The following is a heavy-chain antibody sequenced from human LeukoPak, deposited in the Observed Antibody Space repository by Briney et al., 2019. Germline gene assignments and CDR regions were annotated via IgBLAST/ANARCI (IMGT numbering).Heavy chain of an antibody. J-gene: IGHJ4*02. D-gene: IGHD2-15*01. CDR2: ISAYNGNT. CDR3: ASHPGGGGY. V-gene: IGHV1-18*04. Sequence: WASVKVSCKASGYTFTSYYFHWVRQAPGQGLEWMGWISAYNGNTNYAQKLQGRVTMTTDTSTSTAYMELRSLRYDDTAVYYCASHPGGGGYWGQGTLVTVSS. CDR1: GYTFTSYY.